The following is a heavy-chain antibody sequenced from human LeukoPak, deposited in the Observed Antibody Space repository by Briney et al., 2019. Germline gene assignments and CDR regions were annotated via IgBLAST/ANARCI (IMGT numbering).Heavy chain of an antibody. V-gene: IGHV1-46*01. CDR1: VYTFTSYY. CDR2: INPSGGST. CDR3: ARDDYGDYEMANFDY. D-gene: IGHD4-17*01. J-gene: IGHJ4*02. Sequence: ASVKVSFKASVYTFTSYYMHWVRQAPGQGLEWMGIINPSGGSTSYAQKFQGRVTMTTDTSTSTVYMELSSLRSEDTAVYYCARDDYGDYEMANFDYWGQGTLVTVS.